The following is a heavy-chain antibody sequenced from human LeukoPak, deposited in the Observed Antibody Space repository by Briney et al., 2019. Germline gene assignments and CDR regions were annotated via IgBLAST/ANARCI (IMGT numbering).Heavy chain of an antibody. V-gene: IGHV3-9*01. CDR1: GLKFNDYA. D-gene: IGHD1-26*01. CDR3: AKETKVGENLYYFDY. CDR2: LSWHSGSI. Sequence: GRSLRLSCVASGLKFNDYAMHWVRQAPGKGLEWVSGLSWHSGSIGYADSVKGRFIISRDNAKNSLYLEMNSLRPEDSALYYCAKETKVGENLYYFDYWGRGTLVTVSS. J-gene: IGHJ4*02.